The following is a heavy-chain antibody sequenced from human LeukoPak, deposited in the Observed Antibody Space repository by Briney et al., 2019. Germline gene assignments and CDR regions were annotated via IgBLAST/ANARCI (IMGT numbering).Heavy chain of an antibody. V-gene: IGHV1-8*02. D-gene: IGHD3-10*01. J-gene: IGHJ4*02. CDR3: ARGRITMVRGVIVRAYYFDY. CDR1: GYTFTSYG. CDR2: MSPNSGNT. Sequence: ASVKVSCKASGYTFTSYGINWVRQATGQGLEWMGWMSPNSGNTGYAQKFQGRVTMTRNTSISTAYMELSSLRSEDTAVYYCARGRITMVRGVIVRAYYFDYWGQGTLVTVSS.